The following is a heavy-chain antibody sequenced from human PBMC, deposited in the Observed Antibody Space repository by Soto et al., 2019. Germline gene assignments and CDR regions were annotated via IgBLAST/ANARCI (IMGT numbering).Heavy chain of an antibody. CDR3: TTGPGVVFRRGRGRILGY. J-gene: IGHJ4*02. CDR1: GFTFSNAW. D-gene: IGHD3-10*01. CDR2: VKSKTDGGTT. V-gene: IGHV3-15*07. Sequence: PGGSLRLSCAASGFTFSNAWINWVRQAPGKGLEWVGRVKSKTDGGTTDYAAPVKGRFTISRDDSKNTLYLQMNSLKTEDTAVYYCTTGPGVVFRRGRGRILGYWGQGTLVTVSS.